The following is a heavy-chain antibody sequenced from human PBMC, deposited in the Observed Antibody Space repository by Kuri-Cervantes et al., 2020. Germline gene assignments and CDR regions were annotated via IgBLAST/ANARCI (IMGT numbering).Heavy chain of an antibody. V-gene: IGHV3-21*03. CDR2: ISSTSSYI. CDR3: TAITGTTPDY. D-gene: IGHD1-7*01. Sequence: GESLKISCAASGFTFSTYSMNWVRQAPGKGLEWVSSISSTSSYIYYTDSVKGRFTISRDNAKNSVFLQMNSPKTEDTAVYYCTAITGTTPDYWGQGTLVTVSS. J-gene: IGHJ4*02. CDR1: GFTFSTYS.